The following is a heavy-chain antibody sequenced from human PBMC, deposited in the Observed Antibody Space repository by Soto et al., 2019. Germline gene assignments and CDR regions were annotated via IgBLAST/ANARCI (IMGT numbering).Heavy chain of an antibody. CDR3: ARDRDYGDYDNWFDP. D-gene: IGHD4-17*01. CDR1: GYTFTGYY. V-gene: IGHV1-2*02. Sequence: QVQLVQSWAEVKKPGASVKVSCKASGYTFTGYYMHWVRQAPGQGLEWMGWINPNSGGTNYAQKFQGRVTMTRDTSISTAYMELSRLRSDDTAVYYCARDRDYGDYDNWFDPWGQGTLVTVSS. J-gene: IGHJ5*02. CDR2: INPNSGGT.